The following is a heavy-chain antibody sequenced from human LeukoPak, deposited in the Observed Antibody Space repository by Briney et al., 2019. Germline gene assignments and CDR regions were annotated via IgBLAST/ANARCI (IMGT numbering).Heavy chain of an antibody. Sequence: SETLSLTCAVYGGTFSGYYWSWIRQPPGKRLEWVGESNDSGGTNYNPSLKSRVTISADKSKNQFSLKLSSVTAADTAVYYCARPIRYYYGSGSLGTKNPDDAFDIWGQGTMVTVSS. CDR2: SNDSGGT. V-gene: IGHV4-34*01. CDR3: ARPIRYYYGSGSLGTKNPDDAFDI. J-gene: IGHJ3*02. CDR1: GGTFSGYY. D-gene: IGHD3-10*01.